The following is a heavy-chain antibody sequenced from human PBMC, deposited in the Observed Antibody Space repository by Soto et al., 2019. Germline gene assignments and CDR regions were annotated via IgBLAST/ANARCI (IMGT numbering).Heavy chain of an antibody. CDR2: ISSYNGDT. CDR1: GGTFSSYA. Sequence: GASVKVSCKASGGTFSSYAISWVRQAPGQGPEWMGWISSYNGDTNYAQTFQGRVTMTTDTSTSTAYMELRSLRSDDTAVYYCARDLIAAAAGNWFDPWGQGTLVTVSS. CDR3: ARDLIAAAAGNWFDP. V-gene: IGHV1-18*01. D-gene: IGHD6-13*01. J-gene: IGHJ5*02.